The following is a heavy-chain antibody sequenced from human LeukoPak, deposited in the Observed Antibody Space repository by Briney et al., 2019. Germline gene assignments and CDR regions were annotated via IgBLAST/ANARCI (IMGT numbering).Heavy chain of an antibody. V-gene: IGHV4-31*03. CDR1: GGSISSGGYY. J-gene: IGHJ3*02. CDR2: IYYSGST. CDR3: ARGDTMVRGASRPDAFDI. Sequence: SETLSLTCTVSGGSISSGGYYWSWIRQHPGKGLEWIGYIYYSGSTYYNPSLKSRVTISVDTSKNQFSLKLSSVTAAVTAVYYCARGDTMVRGASRPDAFDIWGQGTMVTVSS. D-gene: IGHD3-10*01.